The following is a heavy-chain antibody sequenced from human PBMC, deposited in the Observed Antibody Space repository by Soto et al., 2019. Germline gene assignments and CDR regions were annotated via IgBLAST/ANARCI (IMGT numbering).Heavy chain of an antibody. CDR3: AAPREYYYDSSGSDY. V-gene: IGHV1-58*01. CDR1: GFTFTSSA. CDR2: IVVGSGNT. D-gene: IGHD3-22*01. Sequence: GASVKGSCKASGFTFTSSAVQWVRQARGQRLEWIGWIVVGSGNTNYAQKFQERVTITRDMSTSTAYMELSSLRSEDTAVYYCAAPREYYYDSSGSDYSGQGTLVTVSS. J-gene: IGHJ4*02.